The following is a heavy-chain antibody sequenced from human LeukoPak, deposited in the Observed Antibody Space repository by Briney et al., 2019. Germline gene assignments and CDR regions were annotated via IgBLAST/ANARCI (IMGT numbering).Heavy chain of an antibody. J-gene: IGHJ4*02. CDR2: IYSGGST. CDR3: ARATLYYYDSSGEVPYYFDY. V-gene: IGHV3-53*01. Sequence: GGSLRLSCAASGFTVSSNYMTWVRQAPGKGLEWVSVIYSGGSTYYADSVKGRFTISRDNSKNTLYLQMNSLRAEDTAVYYCARATLYYYDSSGEVPYYFDYWGQGTLVTVSS. CDR1: GFTVSSNY. D-gene: IGHD3-22*01.